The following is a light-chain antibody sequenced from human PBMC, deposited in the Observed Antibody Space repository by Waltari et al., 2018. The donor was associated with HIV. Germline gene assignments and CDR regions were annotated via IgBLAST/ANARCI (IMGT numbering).Light chain of an antibody. CDR3: QQYGSSPLT. Sequence: IVLTQSPGTLSLSPGERATLSCRASQSVSSNYLAWYQHKPGQAPRLLIYGASSRATGIPDRFSGSGSGTDFTLTISRLEPEDFAVYYCQQYGSSPLTFGGGTKVEIK. CDR1: QSVSSNY. V-gene: IGKV3-20*01. CDR2: GAS. J-gene: IGKJ4*01.